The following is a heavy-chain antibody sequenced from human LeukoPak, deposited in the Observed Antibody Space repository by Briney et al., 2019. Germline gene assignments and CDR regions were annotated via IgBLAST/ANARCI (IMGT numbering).Heavy chain of an antibody. CDR1: GFIFSHFG. Sequence: GRSLRLSCAASGFIFSHFGMLWVRQSPGKGLQWVAVISHDGDKKYYADSVKGRATISRDNSKNTLDLQMNSLGGEDTAVYYCAKDAKYCTGASCQNLFYGMDAWGQGTTVTVSS. CDR3: AKDAKYCTGASCQNLFYGMDA. CDR2: ISHDGDKK. V-gene: IGHV3-30*18. D-gene: IGHD2-8*02. J-gene: IGHJ6*02.